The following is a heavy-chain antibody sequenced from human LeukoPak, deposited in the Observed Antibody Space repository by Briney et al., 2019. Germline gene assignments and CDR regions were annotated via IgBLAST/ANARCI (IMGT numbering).Heavy chain of an antibody. CDR1: VGTFSGYY. CDR3: ARNSYDFWSIDY. V-gene: IGHV4-34*01. Sequence: SETLSLTCAVYVGTFSGYYWSWIRQPPGKGLEWIGEINHSGSTNYNPSLKSRVTISVDTSKNQFSLKLSSVTAADTAVYYCARNSYDFWSIDYWGQGTLVTVSS. J-gene: IGHJ4*02. CDR2: INHSGST. D-gene: IGHD3-3*01.